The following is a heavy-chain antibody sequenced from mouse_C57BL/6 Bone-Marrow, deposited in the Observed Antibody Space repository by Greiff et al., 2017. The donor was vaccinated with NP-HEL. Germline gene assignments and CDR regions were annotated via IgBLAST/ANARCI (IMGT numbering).Heavy chain of an antibody. CDR3: ARYYGSSYYFDY. CDR1: GYAFSSYW. Sequence: VQLQQSGAALVQPGASVKISCKASGYAFSSYWMNWVKQRPGKGLEWLGQIYPGDGDTNYNGKFKGKATLTADKSSSTAYMQLSSLTSEDSAVYFCARYYGSSYYFDYWGQGTTLTFSS. D-gene: IGHD1-1*01. V-gene: IGHV1-80*01. CDR2: IYPGDGDT. J-gene: IGHJ2*01.